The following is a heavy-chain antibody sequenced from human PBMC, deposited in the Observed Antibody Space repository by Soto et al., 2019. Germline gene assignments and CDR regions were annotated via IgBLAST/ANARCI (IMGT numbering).Heavy chain of an antibody. V-gene: IGHV4-59*01. J-gene: IGHJ5*02. CDR1: GVSISSYY. CDR3: AIGRLSTANPGWFDP. CDR2: IYYSGST. D-gene: IGHD2-21*01. Sequence: PSETLSLTCTVSGVSISSYYWSWIRQPPGKGLEWIGYIYYSGSTNYNPSLKSRVTISVDTSKNQCSLKLSSVTAADSAVYYCAIGRLSTANPGWFDPWSQGTLVTVSS.